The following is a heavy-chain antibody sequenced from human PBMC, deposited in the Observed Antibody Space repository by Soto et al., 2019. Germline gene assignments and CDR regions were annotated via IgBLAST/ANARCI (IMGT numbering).Heavy chain of an antibody. V-gene: IGHV5-51*01. J-gene: IGHJ3*02. CDR1: GYSFSFYW. CDR3: ATAYVYDFENSNYYRDAFDI. Sequence: PGESLKISCKASGYSFSFYWIGWVRRMPGKGLEWMAIMYPDDSDIRYSPSFEAHVTISADKSTSTAFLQWSSLKASDTAMYYCATAYVYDFENSNYYRDAFDIWGQGTLVTVSS. D-gene: IGHD3-22*01. CDR2: MYPDDSDI.